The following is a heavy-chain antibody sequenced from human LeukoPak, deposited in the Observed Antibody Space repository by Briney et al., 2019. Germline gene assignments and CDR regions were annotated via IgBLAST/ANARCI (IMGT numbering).Heavy chain of an antibody. CDR2: IKQDGSEK. CDR1: GFTFSSYW. J-gene: IGHJ4*02. D-gene: IGHD6-13*01. V-gene: IGHV3-7*03. Sequence: GGTLRLSCAASGFTFSSYWMSWVRQAPGKGLEWVANIKQDGSEKYYVDPAKGRFTISRDNAKTSLYLQMNSLRAEDTPVYYCARITYSSSWVDFFDYWGQGTLVTVSS. CDR3: ARITYSSSWVDFFDY.